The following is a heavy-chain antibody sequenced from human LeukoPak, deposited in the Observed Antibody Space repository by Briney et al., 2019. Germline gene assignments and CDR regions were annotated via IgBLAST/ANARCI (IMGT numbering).Heavy chain of an antibody. J-gene: IGHJ4*02. Sequence: SVKVSCKASGGTFSSYAISWVRQAPGQGLEWMGGIIPIFGTANYAQKFQGRVTITADESTSTAYMELSSLRSEDTAVYYCATELFSSTSCPFDYWGQGTLVTVSS. V-gene: IGHV1-69*01. CDR2: IIPIFGTA. D-gene: IGHD2-2*01. CDR1: GGTFSSYA. CDR3: ATELFSSTSCPFDY.